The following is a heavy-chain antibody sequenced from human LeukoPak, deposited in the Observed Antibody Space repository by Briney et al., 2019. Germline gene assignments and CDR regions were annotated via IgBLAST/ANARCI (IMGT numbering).Heavy chain of an antibody. D-gene: IGHD5-12*01. CDR2: ISYDGSNK. Sequence: GGSLRLSCAASGFTFSRYAMHWVRQAPGKGLEWVALISYDGSNKDFADSVKGRFTISRDNSKNTLYLQMNSLRAEDTAVYYCAKDLQGYDPFDYWGQGTLVTVSS. J-gene: IGHJ4*02. V-gene: IGHV3-30-3*01. CDR3: AKDLQGYDPFDY. CDR1: GFTFSRYA.